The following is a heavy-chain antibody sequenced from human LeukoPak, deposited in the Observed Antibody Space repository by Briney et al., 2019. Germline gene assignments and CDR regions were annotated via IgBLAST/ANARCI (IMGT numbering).Heavy chain of an antibody. J-gene: IGHJ4*02. CDR2: IRSGYT. CDR3: ARMRCGHTDNRCYNY. CDR1: GVSVGGYY. Sequence: SETLSLICAVHGVSVGGYYWSWIRQSPGKGLEWIGEIRSGYTNYNPSLKTRVTISADTSENQLSLRLTSVTAADTAVYYCARMRCGHTDNRCYNYWGQGTLVTVSS. D-gene: IGHD2-2*02. V-gene: IGHV4-34*01.